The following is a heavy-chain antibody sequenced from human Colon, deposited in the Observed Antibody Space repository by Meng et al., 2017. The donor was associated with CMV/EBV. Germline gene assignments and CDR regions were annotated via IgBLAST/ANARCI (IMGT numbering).Heavy chain of an antibody. Sequence: VSIRSDPFSWSWLRQPPGKGLELIAYIHYSGTTYYNPSLKSRISISIETSKNLFSLELNSVTAADTAVYYCARFHYDSARRNALDIWGQGTVVTVSS. CDR1: VSIRSDPFS. D-gene: IGHD3-10*01. CDR2: IHYSGTT. J-gene: IGHJ3*02. V-gene: IGHV4-30-4*01. CDR3: ARFHYDSARRNALDI.